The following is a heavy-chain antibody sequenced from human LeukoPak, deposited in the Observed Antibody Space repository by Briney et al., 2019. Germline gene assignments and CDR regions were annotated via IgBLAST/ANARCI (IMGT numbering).Heavy chain of an antibody. Sequence: GGSLRLSCAASGFTFSSYWMHWVRQAPGKGLVWVSRISPDGSTTGHADSVKGRFTISRENAKNSLYLQMNSLRAEDTAVYYCARGSSGYYYYWGQGTLVTVSS. CDR3: ARGSSGYYYY. D-gene: IGHD3-22*01. V-gene: IGHV3-74*01. J-gene: IGHJ4*02. CDR1: GFTFSSYW. CDR2: ISPDGSTT.